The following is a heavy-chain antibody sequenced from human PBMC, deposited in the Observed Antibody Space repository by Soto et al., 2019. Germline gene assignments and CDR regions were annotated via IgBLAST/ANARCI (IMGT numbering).Heavy chain of an antibody. Sequence: EVQLVESGGGLIQHGGSLRLSCAASGFTFSSYSMNWVRQAPGKGLEWVSYISSSSSTIYYADSVKGRFTISRDNAKNSLYLQMNSLRAEDTAVYYCARGGGCSGGSCNFDYWGQGTLVTVSS. V-gene: IGHV3-48*01. CDR2: ISSSSSTI. J-gene: IGHJ4*02. CDR1: GFTFSSYS. CDR3: ARGGGCSGGSCNFDY. D-gene: IGHD2-15*01.